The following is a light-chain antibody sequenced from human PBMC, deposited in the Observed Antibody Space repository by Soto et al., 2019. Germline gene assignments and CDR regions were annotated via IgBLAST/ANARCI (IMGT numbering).Light chain of an antibody. CDR2: VVS. J-gene: IGLJ1*01. Sequence: QSALTQPPSASGSPGQSVTISCIGTSSDVGGYDYVSWYQQHPGKAPKLIIYVVSKWPSGVPDRFSGSKSGNTASLTVSGLQAEDEADYYCTSYAGSNNFCVFGTGTKVTVL. V-gene: IGLV2-8*01. CDR3: TSYAGSNNFCV. CDR1: SSDVGGYDY.